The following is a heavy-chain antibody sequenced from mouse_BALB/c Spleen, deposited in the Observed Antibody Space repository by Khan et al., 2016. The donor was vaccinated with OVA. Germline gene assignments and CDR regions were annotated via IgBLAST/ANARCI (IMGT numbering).Heavy chain of an antibody. V-gene: IGHV1S135*01. J-gene: IGHJ3*01. D-gene: IGHD2-13*01. CDR2: IDPFNGGT. CDR3: TRMGTTGWFTY. CDR1: GYSFTNYY. Sequence: EVQLQESGPELMKPGASVKISCKASGYSFTNYYIHWVKQSHGQSLEWLGYIDPFNGGTTYNQKFQGTATLTVDKSSSTAYMHLNNLTSEDSAVYYCTRMGTTGWFTYWGQGTLVTVSA.